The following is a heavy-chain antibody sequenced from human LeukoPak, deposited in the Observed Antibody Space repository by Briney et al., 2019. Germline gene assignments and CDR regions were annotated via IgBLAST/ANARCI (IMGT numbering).Heavy chain of an antibody. Sequence: GGSLRLSCAASGFTFDDYGMHWVRQAPGKGLEWVAFIRYDGSNKYYADSVKGRFTISRDNSKNTLYLQMNSLRAEDTAVYYCAKQYDFWSDTHPAYWGQGTLVTVSS. CDR3: AKQYDFWSDTHPAY. V-gene: IGHV3-30*02. CDR1: GFTFDDYG. CDR2: IRYDGSNK. J-gene: IGHJ4*02. D-gene: IGHD3-3*01.